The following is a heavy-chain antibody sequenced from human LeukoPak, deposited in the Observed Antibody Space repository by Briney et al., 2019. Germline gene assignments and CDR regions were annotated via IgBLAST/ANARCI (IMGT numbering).Heavy chain of an antibody. V-gene: IGHV7-4-1*02. CDR3: VTRDGVSSGFFNLDY. J-gene: IGHJ4*02. D-gene: IGHD3-22*01. Sequence: ASVKVSCKASGYTFTSYAMNWVRQPPGQGLEWMGWINTNTGNPTYAQGFTGRFVFSLDTSVSTAYLQISSLKAEDTAVYYCVTRDGVSSGFFNLDYWGQGTLVTVSS. CDR2: INTNTGNP. CDR1: GYTFTSYA.